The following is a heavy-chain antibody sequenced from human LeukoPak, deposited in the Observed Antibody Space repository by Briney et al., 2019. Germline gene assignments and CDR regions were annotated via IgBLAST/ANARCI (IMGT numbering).Heavy chain of an antibody. CDR1: GYTLTSYV. D-gene: IGHD6-6*01. V-gene: IGHV1-8*01. Sequence: ASVEVSCKASGYTLTSYVINWVRQATGQRLEWMGWRNPNSGNTGYAQKFQGRVTMTRNTSISTAYMELSSLRSEDTAVYYCFIGSSGYYYYYMDVWGKGTTVTVSS. CDR3: FIGSSGYYYYYMDV. CDR2: RNPNSGNT. J-gene: IGHJ6*03.